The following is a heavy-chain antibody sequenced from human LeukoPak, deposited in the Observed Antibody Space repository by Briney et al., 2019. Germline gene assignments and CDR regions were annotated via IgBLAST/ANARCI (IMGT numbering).Heavy chain of an antibody. D-gene: IGHD6-13*01. CDR1: GGSISSSSYY. CDR2: IYYSGST. J-gene: IGHJ4*02. Sequence: NTSETLSLTCTVSGGSISSSSYYWGWIRQPPGKGLEWIGSIYYSGSTYYNPSLKSRVTISVDTSKNQFSLKLSSVTAADTAVYYCARHSFAGSSWYALRKPYFDYWGQGTLVTVSS. CDR3: ARHSFAGSSWYALRKPYFDY. V-gene: IGHV4-39*01.